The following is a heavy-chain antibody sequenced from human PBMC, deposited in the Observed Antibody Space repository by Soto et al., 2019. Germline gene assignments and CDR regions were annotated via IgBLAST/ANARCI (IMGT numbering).Heavy chain of an antibody. CDR2: IDPSDSYT. D-gene: IGHD6-19*01. Sequence: PGESLKISCKGSGYSFTSYWISWVRQMPGKGLEWMGRIDPSDSYTNYSPSFQGHVTISADKSISTAYLQWSSLKASDTAMYYCARHALIGSSGVWFDPWGQGTLVTVSS. J-gene: IGHJ5*02. CDR3: ARHALIGSSGVWFDP. V-gene: IGHV5-10-1*01. CDR1: GYSFTSYW.